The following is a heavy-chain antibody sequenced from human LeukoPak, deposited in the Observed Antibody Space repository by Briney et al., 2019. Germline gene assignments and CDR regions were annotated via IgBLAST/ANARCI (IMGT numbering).Heavy chain of an antibody. V-gene: IGHV3-30*02. CDR3: AREELGIGAFDI. Sequence: PGGSLRLSCAASGFTFSSYGIHWVRQAPGKGLEWVAFIRYDGSNKYYADSVKGRFTISRDNSKNTVYLQMNSLRAEDTAVYYCAREELGIGAFDIWGQGTMVTVSS. CDR2: IRYDGSNK. D-gene: IGHD7-27*01. CDR1: GFTFSSYG. J-gene: IGHJ3*02.